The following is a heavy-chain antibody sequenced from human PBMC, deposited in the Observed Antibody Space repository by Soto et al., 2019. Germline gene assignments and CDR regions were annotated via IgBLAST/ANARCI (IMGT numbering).Heavy chain of an antibody. CDR2: IYHSGRT. D-gene: IGHD3-10*01. CDR3: AKDVEYCYDSTSSRWFDP. CDR1: GGSIRAYY. V-gene: IGHV4-59*01. J-gene: IGHJ5*02. Sequence: PSETLSLTCSVSGGSIRAYYWSWIRQPPGGGLEWIGYIYHSGRTNYNPALKSRVSMSVDTPKDQFFLTLTSVTAADTAVYYCAKDVEYCYDSTSSRWFDPWGQGIQVTVSS.